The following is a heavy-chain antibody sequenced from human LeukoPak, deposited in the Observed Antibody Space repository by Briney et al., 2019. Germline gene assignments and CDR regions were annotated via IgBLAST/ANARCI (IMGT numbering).Heavy chain of an antibody. CDR3: ARSRGSYYYYMDV. D-gene: IGHD3-10*01. J-gene: IGHJ6*03. CDR2: IDWDDDN. CDR1: GFSLSTSRMC. V-gene: IGHV2-70*11. Sequence: SGPSLVNPTHTLTLTCTFSGFSLSTSRMCVSWIRQPPGKALERLARIDWDDDNYYSTSLKTRLTISKDTSNNQVVLTMTNMDPVDTATYYCARSRGSYYYYMDVWGKGTTVTVSS.